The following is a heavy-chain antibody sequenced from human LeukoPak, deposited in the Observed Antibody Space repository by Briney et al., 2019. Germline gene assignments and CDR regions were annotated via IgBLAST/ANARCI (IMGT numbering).Heavy chain of an antibody. CDR1: GFTFSSYS. D-gene: IGHD2-2*02. J-gene: IGHJ4*02. V-gene: IGHV3-21*01. CDR3: ARDLGKYQLLYDY. Sequence: GGSLRLSCAASGFTFSSYSMNWVRQAPGKGLEWVSSISSSNSYIYYADSVKGRFTISRDNAKNSLYLQMNSLRAEDTAVYYCARDLGKYQLLYDYWGQGTLVTVSS. CDR2: ISSSNSYI.